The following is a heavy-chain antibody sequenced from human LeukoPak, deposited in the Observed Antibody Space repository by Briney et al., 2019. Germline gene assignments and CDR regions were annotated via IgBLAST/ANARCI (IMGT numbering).Heavy chain of an antibody. CDR3: AKAGTGVYYYYYGMDV. V-gene: IGHV3-23*01. CDR2: ISGSGGST. Sequence: GSLRLSCAASGFTFDDYAMHWVRQAPGKGLEWVSAISGSGGSTYYADSVKGRFTISRDNSKNTLYLQMNSLRAEDTAVYYCAKAGTGVYYYYYGMDVWGQGTTVTVSS. D-gene: IGHD2-8*02. CDR1: GFTFDDYA. J-gene: IGHJ6*02.